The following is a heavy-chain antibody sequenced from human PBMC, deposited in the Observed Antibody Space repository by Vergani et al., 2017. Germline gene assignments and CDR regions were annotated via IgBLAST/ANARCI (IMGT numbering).Heavy chain of an antibody. CDR1: GYTFTGYY. CDR3: ARSIAARRGKYYYYGMDV. V-gene: IGHV1-2*02. CDR2: INPNSGGT. D-gene: IGHD6-6*01. Sequence: QVQLVQSGAEVKKPGASVKVSCKASGYTFTGYYIHWVRQAPGQGLEWMGWINPNSGGTNYAQNFQGRVTMTRDTSISTAYMELSRLRSDATAVYYFARSIAARRGKYYYYGMDVWGQGTTVTVSS. J-gene: IGHJ6*02.